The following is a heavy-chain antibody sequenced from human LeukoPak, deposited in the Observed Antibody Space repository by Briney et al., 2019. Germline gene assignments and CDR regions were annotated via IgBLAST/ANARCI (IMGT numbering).Heavy chain of an antibody. J-gene: IGHJ5*02. D-gene: IGHD4-23*01. CDR1: EFTFSSYS. CDR3: ARDVTYHGGDWFDP. V-gene: IGHV3-48*04. CDR2: ISSTASSI. Sequence: GGSLRLSCAASEFTFSSYSMSWVRQAPGKGLEWVSYISSTASSIYYADSVKGRFAISRDNAKNSLYLQMNSLRAEDTAVYYCARDVTYHGGDWFDPWGQGTLVSVSS.